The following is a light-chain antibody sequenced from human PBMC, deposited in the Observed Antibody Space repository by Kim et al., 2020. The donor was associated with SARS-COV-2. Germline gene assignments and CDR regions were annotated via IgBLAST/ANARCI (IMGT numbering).Light chain of an antibody. J-gene: IGKJ4*01. V-gene: IGKV3-15*01. Sequence: EIVMTQSPATLSVSPGERATLSCTASQSVGSNLAWYQHKPGQAPRLLIYRASTRATGLPARFSGSGSETEFTLTISSLQSEDFAVYYCQQYTNWPPLTFGGGTKVDIK. CDR3: QQYTNWPPLT. CDR1: QSVGSN. CDR2: RAS.